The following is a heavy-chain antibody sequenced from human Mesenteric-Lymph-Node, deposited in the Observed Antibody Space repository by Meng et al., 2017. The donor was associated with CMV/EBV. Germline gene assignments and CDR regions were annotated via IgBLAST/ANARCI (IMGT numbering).Heavy chain of an antibody. CDR2: ISWNSGTI. J-gene: IGHJ6*02. V-gene: IGHV3-9*01. D-gene: IGHD7-27*01. CDR1: GFIFDDYA. Sequence: SLKISCAASGFIFDDYAMHWVRQAPGKGLEWVSGISWNSGTIGYADSVKGRFTISRDNAKSSLYLQMTSLRVEDTAVYYCVGGTGYSGFDVWGQGTTVTVSS. CDR3: VGGTGYSGFDV.